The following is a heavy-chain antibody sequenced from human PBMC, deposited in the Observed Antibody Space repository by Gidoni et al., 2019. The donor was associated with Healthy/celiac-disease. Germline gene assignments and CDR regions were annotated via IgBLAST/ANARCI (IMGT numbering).Heavy chain of an antibody. V-gene: IGHV3-30*18. D-gene: IGHD6-19*01. CDR2: ISYDGSNK. CDR3: AKDPGPGYSSGWYSPEPWD. Sequence: QVQLVESGGGVVQPGRSLRLSCAASGFTFSSYVVHWVRQAPGKGLEWVAVISYDGSNKYYADSVKGRFTISRDNSKNTLYLQMNSLRAEDTAVYYCAKDPGPGYSSGWYSPEPWDWGQGTLVTVSS. J-gene: IGHJ4*02. CDR1: GFTFSSYV.